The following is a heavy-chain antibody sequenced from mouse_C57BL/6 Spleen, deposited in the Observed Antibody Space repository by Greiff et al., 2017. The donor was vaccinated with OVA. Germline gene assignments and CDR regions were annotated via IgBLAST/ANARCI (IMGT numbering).Heavy chain of an antibody. CDR1: GFSLSTFGMG. D-gene: IGHD3-1*01. Sequence: QVTLKVSGPGILQPSQTLRLPCSFSGFSLSTFGMGVGWIRQPSGKGLEWLAHIWWDDDMYYHPALKSRLTISKDTSKNQVFLTIANVDTADTATYYCARATAHAYYFDYWGQGTTLTVSS. J-gene: IGHJ2*01. CDR2: IWWDDDM. V-gene: IGHV8-8*01. CDR3: ARATAHAYYFDY.